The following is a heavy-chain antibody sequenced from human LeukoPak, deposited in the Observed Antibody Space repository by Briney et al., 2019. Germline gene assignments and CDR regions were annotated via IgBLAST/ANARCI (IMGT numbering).Heavy chain of an antibody. V-gene: IGHV4-59*01. CDR2: ISYSGST. CDR3: ATYCSGGSCVTRTFDY. D-gene: IGHD2-15*01. CDR1: GGSFSTYY. Sequence: ASETLSLTCTVSGGSFSTYYWSWIRQSPGKGLEWIGYISYSGSTNYNPSLKSRVTISVDTSRNQFSLKLSSVTAADTAVYYCATYCSGGSCVTRTFDYWGQGTLVTVSS. J-gene: IGHJ4*02.